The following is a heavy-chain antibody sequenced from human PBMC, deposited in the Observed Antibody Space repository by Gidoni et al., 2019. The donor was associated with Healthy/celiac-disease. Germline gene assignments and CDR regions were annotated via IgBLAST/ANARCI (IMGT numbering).Heavy chain of an antibody. V-gene: IGHV3-23*01. CDR3: AKDGRGFGELLLGY. D-gene: IGHD3-10*01. J-gene: IGHJ4*02. Sequence: EVQLLESGGGLVQPGGSLRLSCAASGFTVRSYAMSWVRQAPGKGLEWVSAISGSGGSTYYADSVKGRFTISRDNSKNTLYLQMNSLRAEDTAVYYCAKDGRGFGELLLGYWGQGTLVTVSS. CDR2: ISGSGGST. CDR1: GFTVRSYA.